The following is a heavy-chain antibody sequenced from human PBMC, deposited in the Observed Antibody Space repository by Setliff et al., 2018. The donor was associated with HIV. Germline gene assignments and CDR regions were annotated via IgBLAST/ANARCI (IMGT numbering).Heavy chain of an antibody. CDR2: IYPGDSDS. CDR1: GYSFVDFW. Sequence: PGASLKISCHLSGYSFVDFWIGWVRQMPGKGLEWVGFIYPGDSDSRYSPSFRGQVTISADKSTTTAYLDWARLKASDTAMYYCVRYIGAAAGYIDHWGQGTLVTVSS. V-gene: IGHV5-51*01. D-gene: IGHD6-25*01. J-gene: IGHJ4*02. CDR3: VRYIGAAAGYIDH.